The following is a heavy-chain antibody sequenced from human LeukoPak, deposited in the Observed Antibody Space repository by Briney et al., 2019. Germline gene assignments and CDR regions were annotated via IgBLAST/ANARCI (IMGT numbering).Heavy chain of an antibody. V-gene: IGHV3-23*01. Sequence: SGGSLRLSCAASGFTFSNYAIHWVRQAPGKGLEWVSIVGGRGVKTYYADSVKGRFTISGDNSKNTVYLQMNSLRAEDTAVYYCAKRGDCSGTCTYDYWGQGTLVTVSS. CDR3: AKRGDCSGTCTYDY. D-gene: IGHD2-2*01. CDR1: GFTFSNYA. J-gene: IGHJ4*02. CDR2: VGGRGVKT.